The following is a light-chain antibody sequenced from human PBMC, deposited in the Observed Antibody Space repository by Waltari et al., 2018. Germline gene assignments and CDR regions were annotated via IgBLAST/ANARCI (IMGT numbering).Light chain of an antibody. CDR2: GAS. CDR1: ESVGSA. V-gene: IGKV3-15*01. CDR3: QQYNYWRT. Sequence: VMTQSPYALSVSPGESATLSCRASESVGSALAWYQQTPGQPPRLLIYGASTRATGIPARFSGSGSGTEFTLTISSLQSEDVAVYYCQQYNYWRTFGQGTKVEIK. J-gene: IGKJ1*01.